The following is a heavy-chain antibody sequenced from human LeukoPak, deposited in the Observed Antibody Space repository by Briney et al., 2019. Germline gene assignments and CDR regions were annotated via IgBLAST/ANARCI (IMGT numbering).Heavy chain of an antibody. CDR2: ISWDGNIQ. D-gene: IGHD6-19*01. J-gene: IGHJ4*02. V-gene: IGHV3-30-3*01. Sequence: SGGSLRLSCAASGFTFRSHAFHWVRQAPGKGLEWVAFISWDGNIQYYAESVKGRFTLSRGNSKNTVYLQMNSLRIEDTAVYYCARDYSGWYVFDYWGQGTLVAVSP. CDR3: ARDYSGWYVFDY. CDR1: GFTFRSHA.